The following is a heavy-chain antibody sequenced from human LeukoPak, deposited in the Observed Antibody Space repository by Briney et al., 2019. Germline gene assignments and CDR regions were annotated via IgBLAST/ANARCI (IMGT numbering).Heavy chain of an antibody. CDR2: INTNTGNP. V-gene: IGHV7-4-1*02. Sequence: ASVKVSCKASGYTFTSYAMNWVRQAPGQGLEWMGWINTNTGNPTYAQGFTGRFVFSLDTSVSTAYPQISSLKAEDTAVYYCARVHYDSSGYSSYYHYYMDVWGKGTTVTVSS. CDR3: ARVHYDSSGYSSYYHYYMDV. CDR1: GYTFTSYA. J-gene: IGHJ6*03. D-gene: IGHD3-22*01.